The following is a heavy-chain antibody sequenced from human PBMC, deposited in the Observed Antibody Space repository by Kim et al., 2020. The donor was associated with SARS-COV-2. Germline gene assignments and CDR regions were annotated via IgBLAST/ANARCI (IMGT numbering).Heavy chain of an antibody. CDR2: TTYWGST. Sequence: GKGLGWIGSTTYWGSTYYHPSLKSRVTISVDTSKNQFSLKLSSVTAADTAVYYCAKTYYDISREGWFDPWGQGTLVTVSS. V-gene: IGHV4-30-4*01. CDR3: AKTYYDISREGWFDP. D-gene: IGHD3-9*01. J-gene: IGHJ5*02.